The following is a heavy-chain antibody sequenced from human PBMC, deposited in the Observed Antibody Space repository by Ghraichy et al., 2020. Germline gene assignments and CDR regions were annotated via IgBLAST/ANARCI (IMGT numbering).Heavy chain of an antibody. CDR1: GFTFSSYA. CDR2: ISGSGGST. Sequence: LSLTCAASGFTFSSYAMSWVRQAPGKGLEWVSAISGSGGSTYYADSVKGRFTISRDNSKNTLYLQMNSLRAEDTAVYYCAKDNVGPRYYDSSGYYPGGAFDIWGQGTMVTVSS. CDR3: AKDNVGPRYYDSSGYYPGGAFDI. V-gene: IGHV3-23*01. J-gene: IGHJ3*02. D-gene: IGHD3-22*01.